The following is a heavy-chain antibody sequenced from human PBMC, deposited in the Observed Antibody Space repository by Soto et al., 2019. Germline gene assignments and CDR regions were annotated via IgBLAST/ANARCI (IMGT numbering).Heavy chain of an antibody. CDR2: IYYSGST. CDR3: ARQGPASILTAGFAP. J-gene: IGHJ5*02. CDR1: WGNSRNHG. V-gene: IGHV4-59*11. Sequence: SVHKSDPYTVAWGNSRNHGGSWILKNQGKGLEWIGYIYYSGSTNYNPSLESRVTISVDTSKNQFSLKLSSVTAADTAVYYCARQGPASILTAGFAPWVQRTLVTVFS. D-gene: IGHD7-27*01.